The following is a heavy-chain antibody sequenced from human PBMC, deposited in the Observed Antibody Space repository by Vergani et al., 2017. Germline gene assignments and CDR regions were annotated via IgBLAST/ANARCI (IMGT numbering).Heavy chain of an antibody. CDR3: AKAVKGYCSSTSCYTGEDWFDP. Sequence: VQLLESGGGLVQPGGSLRLSCAASGFTFSSYAMSWVRQAPRKGLEWVSAISGSGGSTYYADSVKGRFTISRDNSKNTLYLQMNSLRAEDTAVYYCAKAVKGYCSSTSCYTGEDWFDPWGQGTLVTVSS. D-gene: IGHD2-2*02. J-gene: IGHJ5*02. CDR2: ISGSGGST. CDR1: GFTFSSYA. V-gene: IGHV3-23*01.